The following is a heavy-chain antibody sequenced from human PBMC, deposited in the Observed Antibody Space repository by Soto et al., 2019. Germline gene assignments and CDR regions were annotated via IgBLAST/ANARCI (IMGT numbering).Heavy chain of an antibody. Sequence: SETLSLTCTVSGGSISSYYWSWIRQPPGKGLEWIGYIYYSGSTNYNPSLKSRVTISVDTSKNQFSLKLSSATAADTAVYYCARQNYYYYVLDVWGQGTTVTVSS. CDR3: ARQNYYYYVLDV. V-gene: IGHV4-59*08. CDR2: IYYSGST. CDR1: GGSISSYY. J-gene: IGHJ6*02.